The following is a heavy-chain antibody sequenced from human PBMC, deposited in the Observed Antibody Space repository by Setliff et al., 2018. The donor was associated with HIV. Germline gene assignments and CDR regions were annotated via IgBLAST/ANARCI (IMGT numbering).Heavy chain of an antibody. V-gene: IGHV1-46*01. CDR1: GYTFTGHY. J-gene: IGHJ4*02. CDR3: AREGNSGHGGQIEFDY. Sequence: ASVKVSCKASGYTFTGHYMHWVRQAPGQGLEWMGIINPSGGSTSYAQKFQGRVTITADESTSTVYMELSSLRSDDTALYYCAREGNSGHGGQIEFDYWGQGTLVTVSS. D-gene: IGHD1-26*01. CDR2: INPSGGST.